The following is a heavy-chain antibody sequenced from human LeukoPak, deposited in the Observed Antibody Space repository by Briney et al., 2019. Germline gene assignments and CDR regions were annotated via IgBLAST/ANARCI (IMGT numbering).Heavy chain of an antibody. V-gene: IGHV3-23*01. J-gene: IGHJ4*02. CDR3: ASHGDDGDYCFDY. Sequence: GGSLRLSCAASKFAFSSYAMSWVRQAPGKGLEWVSAISGGGGNTYYADSVKGRFTISRDNSKNTLYLQMNSLRAEDTAIYYCASHGDDGDYCFDYWGQGTLVTVSS. D-gene: IGHD4-17*01. CDR1: KFAFSSYA. CDR2: ISGGGGNT.